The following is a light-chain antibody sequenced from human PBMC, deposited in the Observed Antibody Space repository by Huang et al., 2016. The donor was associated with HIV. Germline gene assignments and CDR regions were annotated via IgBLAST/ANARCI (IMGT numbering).Light chain of an antibody. CDR2: ETS. CDR1: QSVSTS. Sequence: EIVLTQSPATLSLSPGERATLACRASQSVSTSLAWYQQKPGQAPGLLIYETSNRAPGVPARFSGSGSGTDFTLSISSLEPEDFAVYYCQQRSNWPWTFGQGTKVEIK. CDR3: QQRSNWPWT. V-gene: IGKV3-11*01. J-gene: IGKJ1*01.